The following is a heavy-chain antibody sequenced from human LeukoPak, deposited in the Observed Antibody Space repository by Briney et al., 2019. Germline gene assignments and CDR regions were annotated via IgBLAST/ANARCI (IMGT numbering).Heavy chain of an antibody. D-gene: IGHD6-13*01. CDR1: GFTFTRSA. J-gene: IGHJ5*02. CDR2: IVVGSGNT. V-gene: IGHV1-58*01. CDR3: ARDKGAAAVVRGYNWFDP. Sequence: TSVKVSCKASGFTFTRSAVQWVRQARGQRLEWIGWIVVGSGNTKYGQKFQERVTITRDMSTSTAYMELSSLRSEDTAVYYCARDKGAAAVVRGYNWFDPWGQGTLVTVSS.